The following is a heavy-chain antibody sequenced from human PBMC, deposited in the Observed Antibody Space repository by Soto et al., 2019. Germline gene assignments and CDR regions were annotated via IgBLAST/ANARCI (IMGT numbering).Heavy chain of an antibody. CDR3: AREVTYYCYSGIDD. Sequence: SETLSLTCAVYGGSFSGYYWSWIRQPPGKGLEWIGEINHSGSTNYNPSLKSRVTISVDTSKNQFSLKLSSVTAADTAVYYCAREVTYYCYSGIDDWGQGTMVTVSS. CDR1: GGSFSGYY. J-gene: IGHJ6*02. CDR2: INHSGST. D-gene: IGHD5-18*01. V-gene: IGHV4-34*01.